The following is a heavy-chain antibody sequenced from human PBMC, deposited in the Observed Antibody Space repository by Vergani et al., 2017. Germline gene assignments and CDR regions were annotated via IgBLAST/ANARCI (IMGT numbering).Heavy chain of an antibody. Sequence: QVQLVESGGGVVQPGRSLRLSCAASGFTFSSYAMHWVRQAPGKGLEWVAFIRYDGSNKYYADSVKGRFTISRDNSKNTLYLQMNSLRAEDTAVYYCAKDSTYYDILTGYPDYWGQGTLVTVSS. CDR2: IRYDGSNK. J-gene: IGHJ4*02. V-gene: IGHV3-30*02. CDR1: GFTFSSYA. CDR3: AKDSTYYDILTGYPDY. D-gene: IGHD3-9*01.